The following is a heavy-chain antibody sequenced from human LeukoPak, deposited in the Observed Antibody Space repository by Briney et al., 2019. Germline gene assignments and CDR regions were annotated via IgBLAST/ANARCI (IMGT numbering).Heavy chain of an antibody. Sequence: ASVKVSCKASGGTFSRYAISWVRQAPGQGLEWMGGIIPIFGTANYAQKFQGRVTITTDESTSTAYMELSSLRSEDTAVYYCARGPPVRYYYYYMDVWGKGTTVTVSS. CDR3: ARGPPVRYYYYYMDV. CDR2: IIPIFGTA. V-gene: IGHV1-69*05. J-gene: IGHJ6*03. CDR1: GGTFSRYA.